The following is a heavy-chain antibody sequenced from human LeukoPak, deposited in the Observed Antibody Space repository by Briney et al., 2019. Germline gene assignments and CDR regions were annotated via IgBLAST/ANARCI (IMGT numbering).Heavy chain of an antibody. V-gene: IGHV4-4*07. J-gene: IGHJ5*02. CDR3: ARDGGYCSGGSCYFIWFDP. D-gene: IGHD2-15*01. CDR2: IYTSGST. Sequence: SETLSLTRTVSGGSISSYYWSWIRQPAVKGLEWIGRIYTSGSTNYNPSLKSRVTMSVDTSKNQFSLKLSSVTAADTAVYYCARDGGYCSGGSCYFIWFDPWGQGTLVTVSS. CDR1: GGSISSYY.